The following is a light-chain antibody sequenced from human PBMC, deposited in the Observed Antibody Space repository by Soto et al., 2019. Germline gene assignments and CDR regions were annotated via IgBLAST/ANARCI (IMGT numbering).Light chain of an antibody. CDR3: QQYGSSPLT. CDR1: QSVSSNY. Sequence: EIVLTQSPGTLSLSPGERATLSCRASQSVSSNYLAWYQQKPGQAPRLLIYGASSRASGIPDRFSGSWSGTDFTLTISRLETEDFVVYYCQQYGSSPLTFGGGTKVDIK. V-gene: IGKV3-20*01. CDR2: GAS. J-gene: IGKJ4*01.